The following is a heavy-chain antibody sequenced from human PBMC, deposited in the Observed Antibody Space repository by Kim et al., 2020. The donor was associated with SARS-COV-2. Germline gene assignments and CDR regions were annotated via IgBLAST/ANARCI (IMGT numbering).Heavy chain of an antibody. Sequence: GGSLRLSCSASGFTFNTYGMHWVRQAPGKGLEWVAVIWFDGSDKYYADSVKGRFTISRDNSTDTLYLQMRSLRAEDTAVYYCARGPHYDSWSGYSDYYYGMDVWRRGTRVTV. D-gene: IGHD3-3*01. CDR2: IWFDGSDK. CDR3: ARGPHYDSWSGYSDYYYGMDV. CDR1: GFTFNTYG. J-gene: IGHJ6*02. V-gene: IGHV3-33*01.